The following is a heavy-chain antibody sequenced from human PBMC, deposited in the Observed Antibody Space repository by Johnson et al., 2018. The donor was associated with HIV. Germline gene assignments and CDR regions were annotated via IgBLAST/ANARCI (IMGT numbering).Heavy chain of an antibody. V-gene: IGHV3-53*01. CDR3: ARGCGDYSDFFDV. CDR1: GFTVSYNY. D-gene: IGHD4-11*01. J-gene: IGHJ3*01. CDR2: IYSAGTT. Sequence: VQLVESGGGLIQPGGSLRLSCVASGFTVSYNYMNWVRQAPGKGLEWVSVIYSAGTTFYADSVQGRFTLSRDHSKNTLDLHRNSLRVEDTAVYYCARGCGDYSDFFDVWGQGTMVTVSS.